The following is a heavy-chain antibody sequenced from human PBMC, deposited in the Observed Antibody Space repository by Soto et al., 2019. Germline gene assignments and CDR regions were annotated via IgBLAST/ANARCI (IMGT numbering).Heavy chain of an antibody. Sequence: PSETLSLTCTVSGGSISSYYWSWIRHPAGKGLEWIGRIYTSGSTNYNPSLKSRVTMSVDTSKNQFSLKLSSVTAADTAVYYCARGNVVVAATGLDWFDPWGQGTLVTVSS. CDR1: GGSISSYY. D-gene: IGHD2-15*01. V-gene: IGHV4-4*07. J-gene: IGHJ5*02. CDR2: IYTSGST. CDR3: ARGNVVVAATGLDWFDP.